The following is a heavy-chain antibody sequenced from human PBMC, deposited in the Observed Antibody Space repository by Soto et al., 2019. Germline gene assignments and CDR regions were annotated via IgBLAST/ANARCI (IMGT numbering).Heavy chain of an antibody. CDR3: ARRPYGDYGDYFDY. D-gene: IGHD4-17*01. CDR1: GFTFSSFW. J-gene: IGHJ4*02. V-gene: IGHV3-7*01. CDR2: IKQDGSEK. Sequence: GGSLRLSCAASGFTFSSFWMSWVRQAPGKGLEWVANIKQDGSEKYYVDSVRGRFSISRDNAKNSLFLQMNSLRAEDTAVYYCARRPYGDYGDYFDYWGQGTLVTVSS.